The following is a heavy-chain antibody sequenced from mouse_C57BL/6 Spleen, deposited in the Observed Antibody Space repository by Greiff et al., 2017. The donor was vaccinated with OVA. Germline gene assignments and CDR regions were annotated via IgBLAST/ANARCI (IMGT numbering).Heavy chain of an antibody. CDR2: IYPRSGNT. D-gene: IGHD2-5*01. Sequence: VKLMESGAELARPGASVKLSCKASGYTFTSYGISWVKQRTGQGLEWIGEIYPRSGNTYYNEKFKGKATLTADKSSSTAYMELRSLTSEDSAVYFCARRQDSNYPFAYWGQGTLVTVSA. J-gene: IGHJ3*01. V-gene: IGHV1-81*01. CDR3: ARRQDSNYPFAY. CDR1: GYTFTSYG.